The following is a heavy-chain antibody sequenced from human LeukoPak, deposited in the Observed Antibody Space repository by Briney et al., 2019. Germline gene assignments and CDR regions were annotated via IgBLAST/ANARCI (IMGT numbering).Heavy chain of an antibody. Sequence: AASVKVSCKASGGTFSSYAISWVRQAPGQGLEWMGGIIPIFGTANYAQKFQGRVTITTDESTSTAYMELSSLRSEDTAVYYCARDRNPYYDFWSGYFFDPWGQGTLVTVSS. CDR1: GGTFSSYA. D-gene: IGHD3-3*01. J-gene: IGHJ5*02. CDR3: ARDRNPYYDFWSGYFFDP. CDR2: IIPIFGTA. V-gene: IGHV1-69*05.